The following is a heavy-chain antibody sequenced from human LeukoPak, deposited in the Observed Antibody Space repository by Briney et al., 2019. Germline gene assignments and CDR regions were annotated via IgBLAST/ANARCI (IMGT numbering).Heavy chain of an antibody. Sequence: GGSLRLSCAASQFTFSSYWMSWVRQAPGKGLEWVARIWHDGSNEYHADSVKGRFTISRDNSKNTLYLQMNSLRAEDTAVYFCARGRRACSSTTCYSWFDPWGQGTLVTVSS. CDR2: IWHDGSNE. J-gene: IGHJ5*02. V-gene: IGHV3-33*08. D-gene: IGHD2-2*01. CDR3: ARGRRACSSTTCYSWFDP. CDR1: QFTFSSYW.